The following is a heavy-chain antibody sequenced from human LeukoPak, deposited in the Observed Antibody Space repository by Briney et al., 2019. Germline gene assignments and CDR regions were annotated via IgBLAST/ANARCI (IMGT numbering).Heavy chain of an antibody. CDR3: ARKGGGYSGYAVSFDY. CDR1: GGSISDTNYF. CDR2: IYYSGST. V-gene: IGHV4-39*07. Sequence: SETLSLTCLVSGGSISDTNYFWGWTRQPPGKGLEWIGNIYYSGSTRYNPSHNSRVTISVDTSKNQFSLKLSSVTAADTAVYYCARKGGGYSGYAVSFDYWGQGTLVTVSS. D-gene: IGHD5-12*01. J-gene: IGHJ4*02.